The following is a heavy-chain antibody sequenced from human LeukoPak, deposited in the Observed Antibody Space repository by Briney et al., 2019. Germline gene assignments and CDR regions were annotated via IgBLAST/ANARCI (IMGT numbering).Heavy chain of an antibody. Sequence: GGSLRLSCAASGFTFSSYAMSWVRQAPGKGLEWVSAISGSGGSTYYADSVKGRFTISRHNSRNTLYLQMNSLRAEDTAAYYCARGLLCDYWGQGTLVTVSS. J-gene: IGHJ4*02. D-gene: IGHD2-21*01. V-gene: IGHV3-23*01. CDR3: ARGLLCDY. CDR1: GFTFSSYA. CDR2: ISGSGGST.